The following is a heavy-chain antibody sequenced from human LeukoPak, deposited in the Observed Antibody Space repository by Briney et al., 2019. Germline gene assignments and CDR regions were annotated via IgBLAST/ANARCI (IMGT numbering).Heavy chain of an antibody. CDR3: ARDLRHYGYDAFDI. CDR2: IYHSGST. CDR1: GYSISSGYY. Sequence: PSETLSLTCAVSGYSISSGYYWGWIRQPPGKGLEWIGSIYHSGSTYYNPSLKSRVTISVDTSKNQFSLELTSVTAADTAVYYCARDLRHYGYDAFDIWGQGTMVTVFS. D-gene: IGHD4-17*01. J-gene: IGHJ3*02. V-gene: IGHV4-38-2*02.